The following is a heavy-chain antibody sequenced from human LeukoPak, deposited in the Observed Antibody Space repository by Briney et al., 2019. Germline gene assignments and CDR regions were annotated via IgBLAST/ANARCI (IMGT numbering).Heavy chain of an antibody. V-gene: IGHV4-34*01. J-gene: IGHJ4*02. D-gene: IGHD3-10*01. Sequence: PSENLSLTCAVYGGSFSGYYWSWIRQPPGKGLEWVGEINHSGSTNYNPSLKSRVTISVDTSNNQFSLKLSSVTDPDTAVYYCARGRYYYGSGSYYNARSAFDYWGQGTLVTLSS. CDR1: GGSFSGYY. CDR2: INHSGST. CDR3: ARGRYYYGSGSYYNARSAFDY.